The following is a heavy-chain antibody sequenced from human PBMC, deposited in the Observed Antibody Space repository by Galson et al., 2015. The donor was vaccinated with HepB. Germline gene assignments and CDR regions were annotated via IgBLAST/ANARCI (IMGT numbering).Heavy chain of an antibody. D-gene: IGHD3-10*01. Sequence: SLRLSCAASGFTFSDYHMSWIRQAPGKGLEWVSYISSSSSYTNYADSVKGRFTISRDNAKNSLYLQMNSLRAEDTAVYYCARDLVTMVRGVKYYYYYGMDVWGQGTTVTVSS. J-gene: IGHJ6*02. CDR2: ISSSSSYT. CDR1: GFTFSDYH. V-gene: IGHV3-11*06. CDR3: ARDLVTMVRGVKYYYYYGMDV.